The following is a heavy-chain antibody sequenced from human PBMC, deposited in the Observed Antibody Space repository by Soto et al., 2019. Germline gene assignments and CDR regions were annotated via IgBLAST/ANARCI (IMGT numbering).Heavy chain of an antibody. Sequence: QVQLLQSGPEVKKPGASVKVSCRAFGYRFTEFGISWVRQAPGQGLEWVGWSRADNSHPNYAKSLQGRVNVTTDTTSNTAYMELTSLISGETAVYYCASSGERFDFVWGRSGALDIWGHWTVVFVSS. J-gene: IGHJ3*02. D-gene: IGHD3-16*01. CDR1: GYRFTEFG. CDR3: ASSGERFDFVWGRSGALDI. V-gene: IGHV1-18*01. CDR2: SRADNSHP.